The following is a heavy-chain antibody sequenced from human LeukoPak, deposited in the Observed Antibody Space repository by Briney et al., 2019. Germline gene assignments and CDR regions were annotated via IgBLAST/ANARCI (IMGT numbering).Heavy chain of an antibody. Sequence: SETLSLTCTVSGVSISSYYWSWIRQPPGKGLEWSGYTYYSGSTNYNHSLKSRVTISVDTSKTQFSLKLSSVTAADTAVYYCASGPPAAGFDYWGQGNLVTVSS. CDR3: ASGPPAAGFDY. J-gene: IGHJ4*02. CDR2: TYYSGST. D-gene: IGHD6-13*01. CDR1: GVSISSYY. V-gene: IGHV4-59*01.